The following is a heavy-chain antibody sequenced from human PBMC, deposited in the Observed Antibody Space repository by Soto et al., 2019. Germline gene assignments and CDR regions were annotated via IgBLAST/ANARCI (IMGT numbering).Heavy chain of an antibody. J-gene: IGHJ5*02. CDR1: GYNFTNYW. D-gene: IGHD1-26*01. CDR2: IYPGDSDT. CDR3: AREHTGRYYWFDP. V-gene: IGHV5-51*01. Sequence: EVQLVQSGAEVKKPGESLKISCKGSGYNFTNYWIAWVRQIPGKGLEWMGIIYPGDSDTRYSPSFQGHVTISADKSISTAYLSWSTLKDSDTAIYYCAREHTGRYYWFDPWGQGTLVTVSA.